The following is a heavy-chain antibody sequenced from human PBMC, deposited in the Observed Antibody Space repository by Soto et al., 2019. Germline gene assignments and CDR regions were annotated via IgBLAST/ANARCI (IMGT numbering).Heavy chain of an antibody. Sequence: VSLGVSIGATGFIVSTYSVSWVGQAPGKGLEWVSGIGGGGDDTNYADFVKGRFTISRDNSKNTLFLQMSSLSAEDTARYYCVKDTKSYNSVWDPFDFWGQGTVVT. CDR3: VKDTKSYNSVWDPFDF. CDR2: IGGGGDDT. CDR1: GFIVSTYS. V-gene: IGHV3-23*01. J-gene: IGHJ3*01. D-gene: IGHD1-20*01.